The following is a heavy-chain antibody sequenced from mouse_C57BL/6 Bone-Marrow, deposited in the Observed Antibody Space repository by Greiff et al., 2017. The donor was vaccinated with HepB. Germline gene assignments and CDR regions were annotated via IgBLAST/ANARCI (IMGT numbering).Heavy chain of an antibody. CDR3: ARRRDWYFDV. CDR1: GFTFSDYG. Sequence: EVMLVESGGGLVKPGGSLKLSCAASGFTFSDYGMHWVRQAPEKGLEWVAYISSGSSTIYYADTVKGRFTISRDNAKNTLFLPMTSLRSEDTAMYYCARRRDWYFDVWGTGTTVTVSS. CDR2: ISSGSSTI. J-gene: IGHJ1*03. V-gene: IGHV5-17*01.